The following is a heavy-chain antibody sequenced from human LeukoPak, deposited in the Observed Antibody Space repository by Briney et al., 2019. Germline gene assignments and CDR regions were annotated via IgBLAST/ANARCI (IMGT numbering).Heavy chain of an antibody. CDR3: AKDPTSGDDMLTGSLSFDY. J-gene: IGHJ4*02. CDR2: INSDGSST. Sequence: GGSLRLSCAASGFTFSSYWMHWVRQAPGKGLVWVSRINSDGSSTSYADSVKGRFTISRDNSKNTLYLQMNSLRAEDTAIYYCAKDPTSGDDMLTGSLSFDYWGQGTLVTVSS. D-gene: IGHD3-9*01. V-gene: IGHV3-74*01. CDR1: GFTFSSYW.